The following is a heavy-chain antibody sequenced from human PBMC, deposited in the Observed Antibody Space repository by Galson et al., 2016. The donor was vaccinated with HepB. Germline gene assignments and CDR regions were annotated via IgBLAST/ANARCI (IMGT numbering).Heavy chain of an antibody. D-gene: IGHD3-10*01. Sequence: SLRLSCATSGFTFSSYGMHWVRQAPGKGLEWVAVIWYDGSNKYYADSVKGRFTISRDNSKNTLFLQMNSLRADDTAVYHCAKDRLLWFGELSLFDYWGQGALVSVSS. CDR2: IWYDGSNK. J-gene: IGHJ4*02. CDR3: AKDRLLWFGELSLFDY. V-gene: IGHV3-33*06. CDR1: GFTFSSYG.